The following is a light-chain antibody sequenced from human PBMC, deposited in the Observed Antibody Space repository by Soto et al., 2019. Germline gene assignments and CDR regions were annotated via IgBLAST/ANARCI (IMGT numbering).Light chain of an antibody. CDR2: GTS. Sequence: EIVLTQSPGTLSLSPGERATLSCRASQRVRSNYLAWYQQKPGQTPRLVMYGTSNRATGIPDRFSGSGSGTEFILTISRVEPEDFAVDFCQQYGGSPPVFTFGPGTKVEIK. V-gene: IGKV3-20*01. CDR1: QRVRSNY. CDR3: QQYGGSPPVFT. J-gene: IGKJ3*01.